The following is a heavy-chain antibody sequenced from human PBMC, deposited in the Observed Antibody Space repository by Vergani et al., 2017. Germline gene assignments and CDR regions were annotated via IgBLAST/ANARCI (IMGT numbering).Heavy chain of an antibody. J-gene: IGHJ6*03. CDR3: ARGTLTVTIRGWNYYYYYMDV. V-gene: IGHV1-69*01. CDR2: IIPIFGTA. Sequence: QVQLVQSGAEVKKPGSSVKVSCKASGGTFSSYAISWVRQAPGQGLEWMGGIIPIFGTANDAQKFQGRVTITADESTSTAYMELSSLRSEDTAVYYCARGTLTVTIRGWNYYYYYMDVWGKGTTVTVSS. CDR1: GGTFSSYA. D-gene: IGHD4-11*01.